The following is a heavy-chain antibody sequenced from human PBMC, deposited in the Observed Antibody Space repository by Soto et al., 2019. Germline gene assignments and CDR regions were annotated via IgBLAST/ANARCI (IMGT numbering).Heavy chain of an antibody. V-gene: IGHV3-13*05. CDR2: ISAAGDP. CDR3: AGTDRAVYGLDD. Sequence: EVQLVESGGGLVQPGWSLRLSCEASGFTFRNYDMHWVRQGTGKGLEWVSGISAAGDPDYADSVEGRFTISRENAQNSFFLPMNSLSFGATALYYCAGTDRAVYGLDDWVHGTKVIVSS. CDR1: GFTFRNYD. J-gene: IGHJ6*02. D-gene: IGHD1-7*01.